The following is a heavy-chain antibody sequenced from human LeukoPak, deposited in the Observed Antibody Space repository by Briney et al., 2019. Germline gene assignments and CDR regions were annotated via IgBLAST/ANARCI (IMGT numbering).Heavy chain of an antibody. CDR3: AKDLEPQLVGAADY. CDR2: ISYDGSNK. J-gene: IGHJ4*02. CDR1: GFTFSSYG. V-gene: IGHV3-30*18. D-gene: IGHD1-26*01. Sequence: GGSLRLSCAASGFTFSSYGMHWVRQAPGKGLEWVAVISYDGSNKYYADSVKGRFTISRDNSKNTLYLQMNSLRAQDTAVYYCAKDLEPQLVGAADYWGQGTLVTVSS.